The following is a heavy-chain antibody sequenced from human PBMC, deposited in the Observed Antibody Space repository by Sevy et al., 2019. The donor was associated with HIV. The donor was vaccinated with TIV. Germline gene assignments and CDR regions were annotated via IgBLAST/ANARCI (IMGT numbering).Heavy chain of an antibody. CDR2: ISGSGGST. J-gene: IGHJ4*02. D-gene: IGHD3-22*01. Sequence: GGSLRLSCAASGFTFSSYAMSWVRQAPGKGLEWVSAISGSGGSTYYADSVKGRFTISRDNSKNTLNLQMNSLRAEDTAVYYCAKGGPYYYDSSGYWYFDYWGQGTLVTVSS. V-gene: IGHV3-23*01. CDR3: AKGGPYYYDSSGYWYFDY. CDR1: GFTFSSYA.